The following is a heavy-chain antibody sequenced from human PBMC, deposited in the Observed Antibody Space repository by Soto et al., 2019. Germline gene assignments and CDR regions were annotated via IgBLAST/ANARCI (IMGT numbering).Heavy chain of an antibody. D-gene: IGHD3-16*01. CDR2: IYTSGST. V-gene: IGHV4-61*02. J-gene: IGHJ6*02. CDR1: GGSISSGDYY. CDR3: ARDKGGAAHQNYYYYGMDV. Sequence: SETLSLTCTVSGGSISSGDYYWNWIRQPPGKALEWIGRIYTSGSTNYNPSLKSRVTMSVDTSKNQFSLKLSSVTAADTAVYYCARDKGGAAHQNYYYYGMDVWGQGTTVTVSS.